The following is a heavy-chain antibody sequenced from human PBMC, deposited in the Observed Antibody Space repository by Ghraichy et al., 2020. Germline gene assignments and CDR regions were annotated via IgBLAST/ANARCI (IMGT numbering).Heavy chain of an antibody. CDR1: GGSISSYY. CDR3: ARGDIVVVPAAIRGSGGMDV. Sequence: SETLSLTCTVSGGSISSYYWSWIRQPPGKGLEWIGYIYYSGSTNYNPSLKSRVTISVDTSKNQFSLKLSSVTAADTAVYYCARGDIVVVPAAIRGSGGMDVWGQGTTVTVSS. D-gene: IGHD2-2*02. J-gene: IGHJ6*02. CDR2: IYYSGST. V-gene: IGHV4-59*01.